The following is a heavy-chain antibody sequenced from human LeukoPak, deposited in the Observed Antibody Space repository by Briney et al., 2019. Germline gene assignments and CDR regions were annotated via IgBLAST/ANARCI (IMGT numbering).Heavy chain of an antibody. Sequence: GGSLRLSCAASGFTFSSYSMNWVRQAPGKGLEWVSSISSSSSYIYYADSVKGRFTISRDNAKNSLYLQMNRLRAEDTAVYYCARDMAVGATPPFFDYWGQGTLVTVSS. D-gene: IGHD1-26*01. CDR2: ISSSSSYI. V-gene: IGHV3-21*01. CDR3: ARDMAVGATPPFFDY. J-gene: IGHJ4*02. CDR1: GFTFSSYS.